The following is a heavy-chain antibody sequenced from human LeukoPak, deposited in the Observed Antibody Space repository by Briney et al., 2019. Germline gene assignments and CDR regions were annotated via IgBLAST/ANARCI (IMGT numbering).Heavy chain of an antibody. CDR2: ISSSSSYI. V-gene: IGHV3-21*01. CDR1: GFTFSSYS. CDR3: ASTFPYCGGGSCAL. Sequence: GESLRLSCAASGFTFSSYSMNWVRQAPGKGLEWVSSISSSSSYIYYADSVKGRFTVSRDNAKNSLYLQMNSLRAEDTAIYYCASTFPYCGGGSCALGGQGTLVTVSS. D-gene: IGHD2-15*01. J-gene: IGHJ4*02.